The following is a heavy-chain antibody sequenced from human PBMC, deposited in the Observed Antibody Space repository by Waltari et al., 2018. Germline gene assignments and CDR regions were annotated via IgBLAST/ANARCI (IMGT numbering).Heavy chain of an antibody. Sequence: EGQLVESGGGLVQRGGCMRLACAAYGFTFSNYWMHGVRQAPGKGLVWVSRIANDGSGTTYADSVKCRFTISRDNAKNTLYLQMNSLRAEDTAVYYCASSPVLFGDWGQGTLVTVSS. D-gene: IGHD3-16*01. CDR2: IANDGSGT. V-gene: IGHV3-74*02. CDR1: GFTFSNYW. CDR3: ASSPVLFGD. J-gene: IGHJ4*02.